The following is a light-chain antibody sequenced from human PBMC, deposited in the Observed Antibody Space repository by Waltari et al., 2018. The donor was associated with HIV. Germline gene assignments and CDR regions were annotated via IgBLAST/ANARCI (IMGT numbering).Light chain of an antibody. CDR2: GNS. J-gene: IGLJ3*02. V-gene: IGLV1-40*01. CDR1: SSNIGAGFV. Sequence: QSVLTQPPSVSGAPGQRVTISCTGSSSNIGAGFVVHSYRQPPGTAPKLLIYGNSNRPSGVPDRFSGSKSGTSASLAITGLQAEDEADYYCQSHDNSLSAWVFGGGTRLTVL. CDR3: QSHDNSLSAWV.